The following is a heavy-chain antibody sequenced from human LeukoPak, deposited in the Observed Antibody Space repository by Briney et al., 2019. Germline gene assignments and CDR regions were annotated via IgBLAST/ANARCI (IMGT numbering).Heavy chain of an antibody. D-gene: IGHD3-3*02. J-gene: IGHJ6*02. CDR1: GYTFTGYY. CDR3: ARVSRPHYYGMDV. V-gene: IGHV1-2*02. Sequence: ASVKVSCKASGYTFTGYYMHWVRQAPGQVLEWMGWINPNSGGTNYAQKFQGRVTMTRDTSISTAYMELSRLRSDDTAVYYCARVSRPHYYGMDVWGQGTTVTVSS. CDR2: INPNSGGT.